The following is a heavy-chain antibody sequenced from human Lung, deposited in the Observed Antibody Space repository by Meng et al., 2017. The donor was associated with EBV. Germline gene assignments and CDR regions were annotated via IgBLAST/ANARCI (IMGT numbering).Heavy chain of an antibody. D-gene: IGHD6-13*01. J-gene: IGHJ4*02. CDR3: ARDWEGSWAVFDY. V-gene: IGHV1-2*04. Sequence: QGQVVQSVAEVKKPGASVKVSCKASGYTFTGYYMHWVRQAPGQGLEWMGWINPNSGGTNYAQKFQGWVTMTRDTSISTAYMELSRLRSDDTAVYYCARDWEGSWAVFDYWGQGTLVTVSS. CDR2: INPNSGGT. CDR1: GYTFTGYY.